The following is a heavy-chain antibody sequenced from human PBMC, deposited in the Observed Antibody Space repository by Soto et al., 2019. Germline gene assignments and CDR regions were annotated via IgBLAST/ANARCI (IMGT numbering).Heavy chain of an antibody. Sequence: QVQLVESGGGLVKPGGSLRLSCAASGFTFSDYYMSWIRQAPGKGLEWVSYISSSSSYTNYADSVKGRFTISRDNAKNTLYLQMNSLRAEDTAVYYCASGLAGTTDFDYWGQGTLVTVSS. D-gene: IGHD1-1*01. CDR3: ASGLAGTTDFDY. V-gene: IGHV3-11*05. CDR1: GFTFSDYY. J-gene: IGHJ4*02. CDR2: ISSSSSYT.